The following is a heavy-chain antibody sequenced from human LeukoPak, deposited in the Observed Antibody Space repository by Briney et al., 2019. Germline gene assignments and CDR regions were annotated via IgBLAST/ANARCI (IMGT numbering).Heavy chain of an antibody. CDR3: AGSGITIFGVVKLYYYYGMDV. D-gene: IGHD3-3*01. Sequence: GGSLRLSCAASGFTFSIFWMNWVRQAPGKGLEWVSYISSSSSTIYYADSVKGRFTISRDNAKNSLYLQMNSLRDEDTAVYYCAGSGITIFGVVKLYYYYGMDVWGQGTTVTVSS. CDR1: GFTFSIFW. V-gene: IGHV3-48*02. J-gene: IGHJ6*02. CDR2: ISSSSSTI.